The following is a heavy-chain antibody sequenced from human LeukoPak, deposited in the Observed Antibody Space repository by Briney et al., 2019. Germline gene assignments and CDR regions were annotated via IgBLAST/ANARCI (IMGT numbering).Heavy chain of an antibody. CDR3: ARTDSGARHRPEYYFDY. D-gene: IGHD1-14*01. CDR2: ISSSSSYI. Sequence: GGSLRLSCAASGFTFSSYSMNWVRQAPGKGLEWGSSISSSSSYIYYADSVKGRFTISRDNPKTSLYLQMNSLRAEDTAVYYCARTDSGARHRPEYYFDYWGQGTLVTVSS. CDR1: GFTFSSYS. J-gene: IGHJ4*02. V-gene: IGHV3-21*01.